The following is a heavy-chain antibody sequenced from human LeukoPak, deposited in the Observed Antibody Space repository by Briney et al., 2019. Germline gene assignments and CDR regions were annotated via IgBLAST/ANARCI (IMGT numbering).Heavy chain of an antibody. D-gene: IGHD3-22*01. Sequence: ASVKVSCKASGYTFTNYGISWVRQAPGQGLEWMGWISAYNGNTNYAQKLQGRVTMTTDTSTSTAYMELRSLRSDDTAVYYCARVYYDSSGYYPLDYWGQGTLVTVSS. J-gene: IGHJ4*02. CDR2: ISAYNGNT. CDR1: GYTFTNYG. V-gene: IGHV1-18*01. CDR3: ARVYYDSSGYYPLDY.